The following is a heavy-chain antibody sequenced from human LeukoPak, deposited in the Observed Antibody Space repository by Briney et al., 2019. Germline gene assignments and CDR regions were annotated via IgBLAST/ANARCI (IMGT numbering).Heavy chain of an antibody. CDR2: IYTSGST. J-gene: IGHJ4*02. CDR1: GGSISSYY. CDR3: ARVPGGYSYGLYYFEY. V-gene: IGHV4-4*07. D-gene: IGHD5-18*01. Sequence: SETLSLTCTVSGGSISSYYWSWIRQPAGKGLEWIGRIYTSGSTNYNPSLKSRVTMSVDTSKNQFSLKLSSVTAADTAVYYCARVPGGYSYGLYYFEYWGQGTLVTVSS.